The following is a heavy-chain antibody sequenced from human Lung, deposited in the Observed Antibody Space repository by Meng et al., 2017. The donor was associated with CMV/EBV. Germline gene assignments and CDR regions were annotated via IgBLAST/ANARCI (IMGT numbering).Heavy chain of an antibody. D-gene: IGHD3-3*01. CDR2: IDCRGSS. CDR3: ARNDLGPYDFWSGYYPGGAFDI. CDR1: YY. J-gene: IGHJ3*02. Sequence: YYWSWIRQRPGKGLEWIGYIDCRGSSNYSPVLKSRVTISIETSKNQFSLKLSSVTAADTAVYYCARNDLGPYDFWSGYYPGGAFDIWGQGT. V-gene: IGHV4-59*01.